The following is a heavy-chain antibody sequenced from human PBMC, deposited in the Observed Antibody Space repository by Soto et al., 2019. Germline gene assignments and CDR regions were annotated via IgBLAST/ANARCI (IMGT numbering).Heavy chain of an antibody. J-gene: IGHJ5*02. CDR3: AGLPYSNLLGGLDH. CDR2: IWNHGNTA. D-gene: IGHD6-13*01. CDR1: GVTLSYYG. V-gene: IGHV3-33*01. Sequence: GGSLRLSCVASGVTLSYYGVHWVRQSPGKGLEWVALIWNHGNTAYHADSVKGRFTVSRDNSRNIVYLQMNSLRAEDTAVYYCAGLPYSNLLGGLDHWGRGTLVTVSS.